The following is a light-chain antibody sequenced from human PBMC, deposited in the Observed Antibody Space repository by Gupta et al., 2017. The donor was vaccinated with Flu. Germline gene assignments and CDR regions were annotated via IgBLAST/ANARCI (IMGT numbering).Light chain of an antibody. CDR1: NSNIGAGYD. CDR3: QSYDTALGAYV. V-gene: IGLV1-40*01. Sequence: QAVLTQPPSVSGAPGQTVTISCTGSNSNIGAGYDVYWYQQVPGSVPKLLISGNTKRPSGVPDRFAASKSGTSASLAITRLQTEDGAEYYCQSYDTALGAYVFGTGTEVTVL. J-gene: IGLJ1*01. CDR2: GNT.